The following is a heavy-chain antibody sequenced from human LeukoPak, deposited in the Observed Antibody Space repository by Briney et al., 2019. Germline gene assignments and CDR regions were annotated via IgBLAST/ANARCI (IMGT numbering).Heavy chain of an antibody. CDR1: GGSISGSNYY. D-gene: IGHD3-9*01. J-gene: IGHJ4*02. Sequence: SETLSLTCTASGGSISGSNYYWGWIRQPPGKGLEWIGVVYYSGSTYYSSSFKSRVTISVDTSKNQFSLKLSSVTAADTAVYYCARDSRLTGFDYWGQGTLVTVSS. CDR2: VYYSGST. V-gene: IGHV4-39*02. CDR3: ARDSRLTGFDY.